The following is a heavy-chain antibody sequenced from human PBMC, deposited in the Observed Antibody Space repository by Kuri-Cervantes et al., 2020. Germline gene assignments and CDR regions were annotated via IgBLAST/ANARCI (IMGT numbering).Heavy chain of an antibody. D-gene: IGHD3-22*01. V-gene: IGHV3-23*01. J-gene: IGHJ4*02. CDR3: ARDRGSGYYYSIDD. CDR2: ISGSGGST. CDR1: GFTFSSYA. Sequence: GESLKISCAASGFTFSSYAMSWVRQAPGKGLEWVSAISGSGGSTYYADSVKGRFTISRDNSKNTLYLQMNSLRAKDTAVYYCARDRGSGYYYSIDDWGQGTLVTVSS.